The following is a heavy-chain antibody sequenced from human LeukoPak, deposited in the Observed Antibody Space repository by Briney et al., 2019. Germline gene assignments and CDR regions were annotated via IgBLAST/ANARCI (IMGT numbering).Heavy chain of an antibody. D-gene: IGHD3-9*01. CDR1: GFTFSSYA. CDR2: ISSNGGST. J-gene: IGHJ6*02. Sequence: AGSLRLSCSASGFTFSSYAMHWVRQAPGKGLGYVSAISSNGGSTYYADSVKGRFTISRDNSKNTLYLQMSSLRAEDTAVYYCVTNYDISTLYYGMDVWGQGTTVTVSS. V-gene: IGHV3-64D*06. CDR3: VTNYDISTLYYGMDV.